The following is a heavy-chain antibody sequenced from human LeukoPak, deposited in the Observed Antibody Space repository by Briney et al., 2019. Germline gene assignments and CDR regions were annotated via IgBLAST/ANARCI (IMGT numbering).Heavy chain of an antibody. CDR1: GLTFSSYA. CDR2: ISGSGGST. Sequence: GGSLRLSCAASGLTFSSYAMSWVRQAPGKGLKWVSAISGSGGSTYYADSVKGRFTISRDNSKNTLYLQMNSLRAEDTAVYYCAIPRVDYGGNLNYFDYWGQGTLVTVSS. D-gene: IGHD4-23*01. J-gene: IGHJ4*02. CDR3: AIPRVDYGGNLNYFDY. V-gene: IGHV3-23*01.